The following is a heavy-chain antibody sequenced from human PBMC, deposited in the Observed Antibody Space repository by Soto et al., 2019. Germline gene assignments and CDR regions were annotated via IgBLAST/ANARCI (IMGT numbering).Heavy chain of an antibody. V-gene: IGHV1-46*03. J-gene: IGHJ2*01. CDR2: INPSGGST. D-gene: IGHD3-10*01. CDR1: GYTFTSYY. Sequence: QVQLVQSGAEVKKPGASVKVSCKASGYTFTSYYMHWVRQAPGQGLEWMGIINPSGGSTSYAQKFPGRITMTRDTSTSTVYMELSSLRSEDTAVYYCARDRELLWFGESTHNLYFDLWGRGTLVTVSS. CDR3: ARDRELLWFGESTHNLYFDL.